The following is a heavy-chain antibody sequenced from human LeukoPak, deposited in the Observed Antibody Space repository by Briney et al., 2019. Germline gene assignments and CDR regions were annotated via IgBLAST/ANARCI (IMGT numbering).Heavy chain of an antibody. CDR2: INHSGST. CDR1: GGPFSGYY. V-gene: IGHV4-34*01. D-gene: IGHD5-18*01. Sequence: SETLSLTCAVYGGPFSGYYWSWIRQPPGKGLEWIGEINHSGSTKYNPSLKSRVTISVDTSKNQFSLKLSSVTAADTAVYYCARQPDTGGGYYFDYWGQGTLVTGSS. J-gene: IGHJ4*02. CDR3: ARQPDTGGGYYFDY.